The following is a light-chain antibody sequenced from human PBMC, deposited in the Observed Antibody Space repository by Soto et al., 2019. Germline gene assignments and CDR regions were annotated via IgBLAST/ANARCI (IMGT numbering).Light chain of an antibody. CDR1: LSVSTN. V-gene: IGKV3-15*01. Sequence: EIVMPQSPGTLSVSPGERATLSCRASLSVSTNLAWYQQKPGQAPRLLIYGASTRATGISARFSGSGSGTEFSLTISSLQSEDFAVYYCQQYNIWPRTFGQGTKVDI. CDR3: QQYNIWPRT. J-gene: IGKJ1*01. CDR2: GAS.